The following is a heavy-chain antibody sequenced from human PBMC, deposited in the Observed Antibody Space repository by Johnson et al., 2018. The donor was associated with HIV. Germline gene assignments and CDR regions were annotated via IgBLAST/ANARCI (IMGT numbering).Heavy chain of an antibody. V-gene: IGHV3-30*04. CDR2: ISYDGSIQ. Sequence: QVQLVESGGGVVQPGRSLRLSCAASGFTFSNYPMHWVRQAPGKGLEWVAVISYDGSIQYYADSVQGRFTISRDNSKNTLYLQMNSLRAEDTAVYDCARASPNYYDSSGYFPLDAFDIWGQGTMVTVSS. D-gene: IGHD3-22*01. CDR1: GFTFSNYP. CDR3: ARASPNYYDSSGYFPLDAFDI. J-gene: IGHJ3*02.